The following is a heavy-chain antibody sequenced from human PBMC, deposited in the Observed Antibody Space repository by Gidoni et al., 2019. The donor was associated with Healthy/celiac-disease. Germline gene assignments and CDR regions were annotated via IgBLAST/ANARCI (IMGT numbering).Heavy chain of an antibody. J-gene: IGHJ4*02. Sequence: QVQLVQSGAEVKKPGSSVKVSCKASGGTFSSYAISWVRQAPGQGLEWMGGIIPIFGTANYAQKFQGRVTITADESTSTAYMELSSLRSEDTAVYYCARSYYDSSGYYSPGRRLFDYWGQGTLVTVSS. CDR3: ARSYYDSSGYYSPGRRLFDY. CDR2: IIPIFGTA. D-gene: IGHD3-22*01. V-gene: IGHV1-69*01. CDR1: GGTFSSYA.